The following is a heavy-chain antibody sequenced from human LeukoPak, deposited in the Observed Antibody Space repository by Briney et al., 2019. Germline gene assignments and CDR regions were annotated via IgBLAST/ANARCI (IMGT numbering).Heavy chain of an antibody. CDR3: ANNGVSPNYYYCMNV. J-gene: IGHJ6*02. CDR2: IWYDGSNI. Sequence: GGSLRLSCATSGFTFSSYGMHWVRQAPGKGLEWVAVIWYDGSNIHYADSVQGRFTISRDSSKNTLYLQMNSLRTEDTGVYYCANNGVSPNYYYCMNVWGQGTTGTVSS. D-gene: IGHD2-8*01. CDR1: GFTFSSYG. V-gene: IGHV3-33*06.